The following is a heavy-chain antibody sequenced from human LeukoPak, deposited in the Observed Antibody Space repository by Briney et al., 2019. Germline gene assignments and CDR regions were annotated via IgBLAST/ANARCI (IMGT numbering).Heavy chain of an antibody. CDR2: IFHSGST. Sequence: SETVSLTCTVPGGSISSYYWTWIRQPPGEGLEWIGYIFHSGSTNYNPSLKSRVTISLDTSKSQFSLRLSSVTAADTAVYYCVRDNGDRFDYWGQGTLVTVSS. CDR3: VRDNGDRFDY. J-gene: IGHJ4*02. V-gene: IGHV4-59*01. D-gene: IGHD2-8*01. CDR1: GGSISSYY.